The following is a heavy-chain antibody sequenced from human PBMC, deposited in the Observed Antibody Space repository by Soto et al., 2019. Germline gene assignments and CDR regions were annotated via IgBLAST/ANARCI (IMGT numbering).Heavy chain of an antibody. Sequence: ASVKVSCKASGYTFTSYGISWVRQAPGQGLEWMGWISAYNGNTNYAQKLQGRVTMTTDTSTSTAYMELRSLRSDDTAVYYCARDGTSTEWLVLFAFDIWGQGTMVT. CDR2: ISAYNGNT. CDR3: ARDGTSTEWLVLFAFDI. J-gene: IGHJ3*02. D-gene: IGHD6-19*01. V-gene: IGHV1-18*01. CDR1: GYTFTSYG.